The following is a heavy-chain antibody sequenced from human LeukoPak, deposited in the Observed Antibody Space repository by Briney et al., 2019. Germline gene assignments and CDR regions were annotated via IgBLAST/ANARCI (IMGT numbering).Heavy chain of an antibody. J-gene: IGHJ4*02. V-gene: IGHV3-33*01. Sequence: GSLRLSCAASGFTFSSYGMHWVRQAPGKGLEWVAVIWYDGSNKYYADSVKGRFTISRDNSKNTLYLQMNSLRAEDTAVYYCARDSRVVPAAIQYYFDYWGQGTLVTVSS. CDR2: IWYDGSNK. D-gene: IGHD2-2*02. CDR1: GFTFSSYG. CDR3: ARDSRVVPAAIQYYFDY.